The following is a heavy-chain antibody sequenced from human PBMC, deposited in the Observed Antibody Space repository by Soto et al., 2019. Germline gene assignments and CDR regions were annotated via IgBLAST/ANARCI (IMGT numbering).Heavy chain of an antibody. V-gene: IGHV3-9*01. CDR2: ISWNGGRT. CDR3: ARDMGRYCSSTSCYYYGFDV. D-gene: IGHD2-2*01. Sequence: GGSLRLSCAASGFTFDDYAMHWVRQVPGKGLEWVSGISWNGGRTGYADSVKGRFTISRDTVMNSLNLQMNSLRTEDTALYYCARDMGRYCSSTSCYYYGFDVWGRGTTVTVSS. CDR1: GFTFDDYA. J-gene: IGHJ6*02.